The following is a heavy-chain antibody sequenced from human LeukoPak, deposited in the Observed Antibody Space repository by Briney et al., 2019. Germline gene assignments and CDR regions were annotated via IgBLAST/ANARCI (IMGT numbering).Heavy chain of an antibody. CDR2: ITSDGGDT. CDR1: GLTFSSSW. J-gene: IGHJ4*02. D-gene: IGHD2-2*02. CDR3: ATERGHCITTSCYKPYDY. V-gene: IGHV3-74*01. Sequence: GGSLRLSCAASGLTFSSSWMNWVRQAPGKGLVWVSRITSDGGDTTYADSVKGRFTISRDNAKNTLYLQMHSLRAEDTALYYCATERGHCITTSCYKPYDYWGQGTLVTVSS.